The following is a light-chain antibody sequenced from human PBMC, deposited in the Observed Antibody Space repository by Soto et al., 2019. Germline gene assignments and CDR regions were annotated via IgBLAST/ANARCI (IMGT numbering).Light chain of an antibody. Sequence: QSALTQPRSVSGSPGQSVTVSCTGTSSDVGGYNYVSWSQQHPGKAPKLIIFDVNQRPSGVPDRFSGSKSGNTASLTISGLQAEDEADYYCCSYAGNYTWVFGGGTKVTVL. J-gene: IGLJ3*02. CDR2: DVN. CDR3: CSYAGNYTWV. CDR1: SSDVGGYNY. V-gene: IGLV2-11*01.